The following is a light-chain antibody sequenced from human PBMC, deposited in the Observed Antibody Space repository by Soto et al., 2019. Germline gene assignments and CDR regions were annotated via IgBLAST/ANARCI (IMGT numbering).Light chain of an antibody. V-gene: IGKV1-5*01. Sequence: IKMTQSPSTLSASVGDRVTITCRASQGINTWLAWYQQKPGKAPKLLISDASSLKSGVPSRFSGSGSGTEFTLTISSLQPDDFAAYYCQQYNSFSLTFGQGTKVDI. CDR1: QGINTW. J-gene: IGKJ1*01. CDR2: DAS. CDR3: QQYNSFSLT.